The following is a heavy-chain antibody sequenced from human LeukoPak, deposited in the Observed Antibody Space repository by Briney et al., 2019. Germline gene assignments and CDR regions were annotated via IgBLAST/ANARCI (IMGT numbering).Heavy chain of an antibody. CDR1: GGSFSGYY. D-gene: IGHD6-19*01. CDR2: INHSGST. J-gene: IGHJ2*01. Sequence: SETLSLTCAVYGGSFSGYYWSWMRQPPGKGLEWIGEINHSGSTNYNPSLKSRVTISVDTSKNQFSLKLSSVTAADTAVYYCARVREYSSGWYFPWYFDLWGRGTLVTVPS. CDR3: ARVREYSSGWYFPWYFDL. V-gene: IGHV4-34*01.